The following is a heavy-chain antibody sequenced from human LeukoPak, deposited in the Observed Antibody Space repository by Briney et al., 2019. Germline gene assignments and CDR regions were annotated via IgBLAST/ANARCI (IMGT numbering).Heavy chain of an antibody. J-gene: IGHJ5*02. CDR1: GFTFSSYG. D-gene: IGHD4-17*01. V-gene: IGHV3-33*01. CDR3: ARERTTVTTNWFDP. CDR2: IWYDGSNK. Sequence: GGSLRLSCAASGFTFSSYGMHWVRQAPGKGLEWVAVIWYDGSNKYYADSVKGRFTISRDNSKNTLYLQMNSLRAEGTAVYYCARERTTVTTNWFDPWGQGTLVTVSS.